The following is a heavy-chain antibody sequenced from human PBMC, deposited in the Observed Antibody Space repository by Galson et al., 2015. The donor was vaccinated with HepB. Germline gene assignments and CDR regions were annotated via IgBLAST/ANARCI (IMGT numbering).Heavy chain of an antibody. V-gene: IGHV3-15*01. CDR3: TTWNWNSEDY. J-gene: IGHJ4*02. CDR1: GFTFTNAW. D-gene: IGHD1-7*01. CDR2: IKSKTHGGTT. Sequence: SLRLSCAASGFTFTNAWMTWVRQAPGKGLEWVGRIKSKTHGGTTDYAAPVKGTFTISRDDSKNTLYLQMNSLKTEDTAVCYSTTWNWNSEDYWGQGPLVTVSS.